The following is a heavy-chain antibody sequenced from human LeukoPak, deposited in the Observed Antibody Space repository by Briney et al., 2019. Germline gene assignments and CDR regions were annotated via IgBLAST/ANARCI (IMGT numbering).Heavy chain of an antibody. J-gene: IGHJ3*02. CDR2: IYTSGGT. CDR3: ARQKCTSTSCLTKNAFDI. V-gene: IGHV4-4*09. D-gene: IGHD2-2*01. Sequence: SETLSLTCTVSGSISGYYWRWIRQPPGKGLEGIGYIYTSGGTNYNPSLESRVTISVHTSKTQFSLDLSSVSAADTAVYYCARQKCTSTSCLTKNAFDIWGQGTMVTVSS. CDR1: GSISGYY.